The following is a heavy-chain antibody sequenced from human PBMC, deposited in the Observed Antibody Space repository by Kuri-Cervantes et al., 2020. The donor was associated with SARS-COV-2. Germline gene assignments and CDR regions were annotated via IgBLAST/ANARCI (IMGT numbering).Heavy chain of an antibody. V-gene: IGHV4-34*01. D-gene: IGHD2-15*01. CDR3: ARGRQFWDIVVVVAARWFDP. CDR2: INHSGST. J-gene: IGHJ5*02. CDR1: GGSFSGYY. Sequence: SETLSLTCAVYGGSFSGYYWSWIRQPPGKGLEWIGEINHSGSTNYNPSLKSRVTISVDTSKHQFSLKLSSVTAADTAVYYCARGRQFWDIVVVVAARWFDPWGQGTLVTVSS.